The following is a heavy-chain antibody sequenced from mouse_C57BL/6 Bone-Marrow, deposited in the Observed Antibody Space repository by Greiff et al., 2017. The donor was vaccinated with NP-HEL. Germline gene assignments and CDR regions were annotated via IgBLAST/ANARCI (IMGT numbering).Heavy chain of an antibody. Sequence: VHVKQSGPVLVKPGASVKMSCKASGYTFTDYYMNWVKQSHGKSLEWIGVINPYNGGTSYNQKFKGKATLTVDKSSSTAYMELNSLTSEDSAVYYCARSGTLFDYWGQGTTLTVSA. CDR3: ARSGTLFDY. J-gene: IGHJ2*01. D-gene: IGHD4-1*01. V-gene: IGHV1-19*01. CDR1: GYTFTDYY. CDR2: INPYNGGT.